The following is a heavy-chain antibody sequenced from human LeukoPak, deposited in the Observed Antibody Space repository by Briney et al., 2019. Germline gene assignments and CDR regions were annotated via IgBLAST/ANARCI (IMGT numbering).Heavy chain of an antibody. V-gene: IGHV3-7*01. J-gene: IGHJ4*02. Sequence: GGSPRLSCAASGFPFSDYCMSWVRQAPGKGLEWVAIIDQGGSDKYYLASVRGRFTISRDNARNSLDLQMDSLRVEDTAIYYCVRDKRVGASLFAYWGQGNLATVSS. CDR3: VRDKRVGASLFAY. D-gene: IGHD1-26*01. CDR2: IDQGGSDK. CDR1: GFPFSDYC.